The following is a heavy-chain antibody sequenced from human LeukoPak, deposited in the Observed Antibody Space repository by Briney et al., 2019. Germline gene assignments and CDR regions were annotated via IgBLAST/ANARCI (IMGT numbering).Heavy chain of an antibody. V-gene: IGHV3-30*04. CDR2: ISYDGSNK. D-gene: IGHD5-18*01. CDR1: GFTFSSYA. J-gene: IGHJ6*03. Sequence: GGSLRLSCAASGFTFSSYAMHWVRQAPGKGLEWVAVISYDGSNKYYADSVKGRFTTSRDNSKNTLYLQMNSLRAEDTGVYYCAKRGDSSGYYYYYMDVGGKGTRVTISS. CDR3: AKRGDSSGYYYYYMDV.